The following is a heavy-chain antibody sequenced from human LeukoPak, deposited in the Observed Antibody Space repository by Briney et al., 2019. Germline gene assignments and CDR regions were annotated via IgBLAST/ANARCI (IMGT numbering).Heavy chain of an antibody. CDR1: GGSISSYY. D-gene: IGHD3-16*01. Sequence: PSETLSLTCTVSGGSISSYYWSWIRQPPGKGLEWIGYIYYSGSTNYNPSLKSRVTMSVDTSKNQFSLKLSSVTAVDTAVYYCASVGETSSFDYWGQGTLVTVSS. V-gene: IGHV4-59*12. CDR3: ASVGETSSFDY. J-gene: IGHJ4*02. CDR2: IYYSGST.